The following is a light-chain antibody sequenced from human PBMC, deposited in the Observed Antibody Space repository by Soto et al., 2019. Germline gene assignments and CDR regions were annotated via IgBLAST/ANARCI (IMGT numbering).Light chain of an antibody. CDR1: SSDVGDYNY. CDR2: DVT. CDR3: FSFTTTSTHV. Sequence: QSVLTQPRSVSGSPGQSVTISCTGTSSDVGDYNYVSWYQQYPGKAPKLMIYDVTKRPSGVPDRFSGSKSGNTASLTISGLQAEDEAEYFCFSFTTTSTHVFGTGTKVTVL. V-gene: IGLV2-11*01. J-gene: IGLJ1*01.